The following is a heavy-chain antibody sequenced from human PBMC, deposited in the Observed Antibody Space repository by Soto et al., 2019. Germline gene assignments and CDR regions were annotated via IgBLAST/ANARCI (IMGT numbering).Heavy chain of an antibody. CDR2: TSFSGSTT. Sequence: PGGSLRLSCAASGFTFSSYAMSWVRQAPGKGLEWVSGTSFSGSTTYYADSVKGRFTISRDNSKNTLYLQMNSLRAEDTAVYYCAKTYAVDDWGQGTLVTVSS. V-gene: IGHV3-23*01. CDR3: AKTYAVDD. D-gene: IGHD2-2*01. CDR1: GFTFSSYA. J-gene: IGHJ4*02.